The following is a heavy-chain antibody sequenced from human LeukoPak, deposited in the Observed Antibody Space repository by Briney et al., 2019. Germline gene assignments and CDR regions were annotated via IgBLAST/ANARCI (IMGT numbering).Heavy chain of an antibody. D-gene: IGHD3-10*01. J-gene: IGHJ4*02. CDR1: GFDFNIYE. CDR3: AGSRYPEPQDLNY. CDR2: ISADGATI. Sequence: GVSLRLSRAASGFDFNIYEMNWVRQAPGKGLEWVSYISADGATIYYADSVKGRFTISRDNLKSSLFLQMSSLRAEDTAVYYCAGSRYPEPQDLNYWGQGTLVIVS. V-gene: IGHV3-48*03.